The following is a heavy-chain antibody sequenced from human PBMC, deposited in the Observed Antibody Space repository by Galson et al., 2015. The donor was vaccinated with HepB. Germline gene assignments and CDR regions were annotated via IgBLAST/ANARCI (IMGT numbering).Heavy chain of an antibody. CDR2: ISYDGSNK. D-gene: IGHD3-9*01. Sequence: SLRLSCAASGFTFSSYGMHWVRQAPGKGLEWVAVISYDGSNKYYADSVQGRFTISRDNSKDTLYLQMNSLRAEDTAVYYCAKGGVVIRYFDWLSYFDYWGQGALVTVSS. J-gene: IGHJ4*02. V-gene: IGHV3-30*18. CDR3: AKGGVVIRYFDWLSYFDY. CDR1: GFTFSSYG.